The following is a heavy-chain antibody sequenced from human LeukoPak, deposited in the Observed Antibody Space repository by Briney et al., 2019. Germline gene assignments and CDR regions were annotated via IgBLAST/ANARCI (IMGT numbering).Heavy chain of an antibody. J-gene: IGHJ4*02. Sequence: ASVKVSCKASGYTFTNYHMHWVRQAPGQGLEWMGMITPSDGSTNYAQKFQGRVTMARDMSTSTVYMELSSLRSEDTAVYYCARVGGWYRYFFDYWGQGTLLTVSS. CDR2: ITPSDGST. V-gene: IGHV1-46*01. D-gene: IGHD6-19*01. CDR1: GYTFTNYH. CDR3: ARVGGWYRYFFDY.